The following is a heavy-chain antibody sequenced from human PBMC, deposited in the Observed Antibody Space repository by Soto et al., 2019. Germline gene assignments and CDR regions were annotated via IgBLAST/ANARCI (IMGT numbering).Heavy chain of an antibody. CDR1: GGSFSGYY. CDR2: INHSGST. D-gene: IGHD5-18*01. V-gene: IGHV4-34*01. CDR3: ARGQEVDIGGYSYGYWYY. J-gene: IGHJ4*02. Sequence: SETLSLTCAVYGGSFSGYYWSWIRQPPGKGLEWIGEINHSGSTNYNPSLKSRVTISVDTSKNQFSLKRSSVTAADTAVYYCARGQEVDIGGYSYGYWYYWGQGTLVTVSS.